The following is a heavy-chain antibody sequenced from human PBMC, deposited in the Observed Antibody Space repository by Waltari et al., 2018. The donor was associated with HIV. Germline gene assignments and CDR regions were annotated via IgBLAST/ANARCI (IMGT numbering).Heavy chain of an antibody. J-gene: IGHJ4*02. V-gene: IGHV4-59*01. CDR2: IYYSGSN. Sequence: QVQLQESGPGLVKPSETLSLTCTVSGGSISSYYWSWIRQPPGKGLKWIGYIYYSGSNNYNPSLKSRVTIGVDTSKNQFSLKLSSVTAADTAVYYCARGSDYDFWSSVNFDYWGQGTLVTVSS. D-gene: IGHD3-3*01. CDR1: GGSISSYY. CDR3: ARGSDYDFWSSVNFDY.